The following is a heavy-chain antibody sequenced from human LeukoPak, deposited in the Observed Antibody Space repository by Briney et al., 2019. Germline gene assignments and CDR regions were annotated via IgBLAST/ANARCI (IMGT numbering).Heavy chain of an antibody. Sequence: GGSLRLSCAASGFTFSSTPMSWVRQAPGKGLEWLSYISSSTSIIYYADSVKGRFTISRDNAKNSLYLQMTSLRADDTAVYYCARDPPRIGGYFDCWGQGTLVTVSS. CDR1: GFTFSSTP. CDR2: ISSSTSII. V-gene: IGHV3-48*01. CDR3: ARDPPRIGGYFDC. J-gene: IGHJ4*02. D-gene: IGHD1-26*01.